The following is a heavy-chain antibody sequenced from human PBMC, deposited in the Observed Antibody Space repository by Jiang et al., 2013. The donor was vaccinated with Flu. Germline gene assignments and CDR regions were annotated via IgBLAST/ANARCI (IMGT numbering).Heavy chain of an antibody. CDR3: ARGGIAAAGIDY. V-gene: IGHV1-18*01. J-gene: IGHJ4*02. CDR2: ISAYNGNT. Sequence: ISAYNGNTNYAQKLQGRVTMTTDTSTSTAYMELRSLRSDDTAVYYCARGGIAAAGIDYWGQGTLVTVSS. D-gene: IGHD6-13*01.